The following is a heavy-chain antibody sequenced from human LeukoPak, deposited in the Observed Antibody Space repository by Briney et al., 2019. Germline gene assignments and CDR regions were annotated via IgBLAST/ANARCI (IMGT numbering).Heavy chain of an antibody. CDR2: INHSGNT. CDR1: GGSFSGYY. D-gene: IGHD6-19*01. J-gene: IGHJ4*02. Sequence: SETLSLTCAVYGGSFSGYYWSWIRQPPRKGLEWIGEINHSGNTNYNPSLKSRVTISVDTSKNQFSLKLGSVTAADTAVYYCARETRIAVAGHYYFDYWGQGTLVTVSS. CDR3: ARETRIAVAGHYYFDY. V-gene: IGHV4-34*01.